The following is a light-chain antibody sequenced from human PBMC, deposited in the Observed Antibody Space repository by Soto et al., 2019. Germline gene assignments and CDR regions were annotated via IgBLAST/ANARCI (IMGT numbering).Light chain of an antibody. Sequence: DIQMTQSPSTLSASVGDRVTITCRASQSISSWLAWYQQKPGKAPKLLIYKASSLESGVPSRFSRSGSGTEFSLTTSSLPPDDFATYYCQQYTSLYTFGQGTKLEIK. CDR1: QSISSW. CDR3: QQYTSLYT. V-gene: IGKV1-5*03. J-gene: IGKJ2*01. CDR2: KAS.